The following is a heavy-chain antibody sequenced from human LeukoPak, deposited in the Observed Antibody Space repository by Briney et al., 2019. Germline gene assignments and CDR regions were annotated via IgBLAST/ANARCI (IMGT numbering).Heavy chain of an antibody. V-gene: IGHV4-59*01. CDR2: IYYSGST. J-gene: IGHJ4*02. D-gene: IGHD3-10*01. CDR1: GGSISSYY. Sequence: SETLSLTCTVSGGSISSYYWSWIRQPPGKGLEWIGYIYYSGSTNYNPSLKSRVTISVDTSKNQFSLKLSSVTAADTAVYYCVSSGGSKHFDYWGQGTLVTVSS. CDR3: VSSGGSKHFDY.